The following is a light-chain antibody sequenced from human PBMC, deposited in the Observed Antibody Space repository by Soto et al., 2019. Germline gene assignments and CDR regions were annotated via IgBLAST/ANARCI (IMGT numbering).Light chain of an antibody. CDR2: AAS. V-gene: IGKV1-6*01. J-gene: IGKJ1*01. Sequence: AIPLTQSPSSLSASVGDRVTITCRASQGIGDDLGWYQQKPGKAPKLLIYAASSLQSGVPSRFSGSGSGTDFTLTISRLQPEDFATYYCLQDYNYPRTFGQGTKVDIK. CDR1: QGIGDD. CDR3: LQDYNYPRT.